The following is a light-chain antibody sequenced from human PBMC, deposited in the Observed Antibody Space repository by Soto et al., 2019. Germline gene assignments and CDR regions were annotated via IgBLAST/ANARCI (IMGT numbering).Light chain of an antibody. Sequence: DIVMTQSPLSLPVTPGEPASISCRSSQSLLHSNGYNYLDWYLQKPGQSTQLLIYLGSNRASGVPERVKGRGSVADFTLKISRVEAEDVGVYYCMQAVQPPRTFGQGTKVEI. CDR2: LGS. V-gene: IGKV2-28*01. CDR3: MQAVQPPRT. J-gene: IGKJ1*01. CDR1: QSLLHSNGYNY.